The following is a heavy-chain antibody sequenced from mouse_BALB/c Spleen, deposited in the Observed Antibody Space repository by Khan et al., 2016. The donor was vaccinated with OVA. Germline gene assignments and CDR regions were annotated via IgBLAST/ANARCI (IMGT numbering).Heavy chain of an antibody. Sequence: EVELVESGGDLVKSGGSLKLSCAASGFTFSPYSMSWVRQTPDKRLEWVATINSDGDYTYYPDSVEGRFNISRDNAKNTLYLQMNSLKSEDTAMYYCATHLTGSCAYWGKGTLVNVSA. CDR3: ATHLTGSCAY. D-gene: IGHD4-1*01. V-gene: IGHV5-6*01. CDR1: GFTFSPYS. CDR2: INSDGDYT. J-gene: IGHJ3*01.